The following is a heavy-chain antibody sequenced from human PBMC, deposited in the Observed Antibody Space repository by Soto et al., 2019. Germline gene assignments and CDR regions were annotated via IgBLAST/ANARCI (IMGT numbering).Heavy chain of an antibody. CDR3: ARGQNWNYLDY. V-gene: IGHV3-33*01. CDR1: GFTFSSYG. D-gene: IGHD1-1*01. J-gene: IGHJ4*02. CDR2: IWYDGSNK. Sequence: QVQLVESGVGVVQPGRSLRLSCAASGFTFSSYGMHWVRQAPGKGLEWVAVIWYDGSNKYYADSVKGRFTISRDNSKNTLYLQMNSLRVEDTAVYYCARGQNWNYLDYWGQGTLVTVSS.